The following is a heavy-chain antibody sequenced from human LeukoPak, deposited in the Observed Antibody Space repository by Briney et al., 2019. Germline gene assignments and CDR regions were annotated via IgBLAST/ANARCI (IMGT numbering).Heavy chain of an antibody. CDR3: ASPALGQVTMKP. CDR1: GFTFSSYS. V-gene: IGHV3-21*01. J-gene: IGHJ5*02. D-gene: IGHD3-22*01. Sequence: GGSLRLSCAASGFTFSSYSMHWVRQAPGKGLEWVSSISDSSSYIYYADSVKGRFTISRDNAKNPLYLRMNSLRAEDTAMYYCASPALGQVTMKPWGQGTLVTVSS. CDR2: ISDSSSYI.